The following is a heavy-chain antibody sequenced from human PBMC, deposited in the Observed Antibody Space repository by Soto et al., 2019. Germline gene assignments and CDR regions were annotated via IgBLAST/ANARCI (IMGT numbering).Heavy chain of an antibody. CDR1: GFTVSSNY. J-gene: IGHJ5*02. Sequence: PGGSLRLSCAASGFTVSSNYMSWVRQAPGKGLEWLSVIYSGGSTYYAESVKGRFTISRDNSKNTLYLQMNSLRAEDTAVFYCAKTGAPLDSSSWYLWFDPWGQGTLVTVSS. D-gene: IGHD6-13*01. CDR2: IYSGGST. V-gene: IGHV3-53*01. CDR3: AKTGAPLDSSSWYLWFDP.